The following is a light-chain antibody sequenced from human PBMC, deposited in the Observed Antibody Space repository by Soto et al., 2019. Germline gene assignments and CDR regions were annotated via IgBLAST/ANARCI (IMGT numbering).Light chain of an antibody. Sequence: ETVLTQSPRSLSVSPGEGATLSCRASQTVTSSYLAWYQQTPGQAPRLLIYGTSSRATGIPDRFSGRGSGTDFTLTTSRLEPEDFAVYYCQQYGSSPWTFGQGTKVDIK. J-gene: IGKJ1*01. V-gene: IGKV3-20*01. CDR2: GTS. CDR3: QQYGSSPWT. CDR1: QTVTSSY.